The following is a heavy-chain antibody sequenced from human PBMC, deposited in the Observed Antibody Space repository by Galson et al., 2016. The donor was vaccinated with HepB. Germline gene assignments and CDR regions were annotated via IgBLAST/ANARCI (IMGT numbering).Heavy chain of an antibody. J-gene: IGHJ4*02. Sequence: SLRLSCAASGFTFKSHSMSWVRQAPGKGLEWVSAISENGGSTHYADSVTGRFTISRDNSKNTLYLQMNSVRAEDTALYYCARDQGYCSGITCLIYDYWGQGTLVTV. D-gene: IGHD2-2*01. CDR1: GFTFKSHS. CDR3: ARDQGYCSGITCLIYDY. CDR2: ISENGGST. V-gene: IGHV3-23*01.